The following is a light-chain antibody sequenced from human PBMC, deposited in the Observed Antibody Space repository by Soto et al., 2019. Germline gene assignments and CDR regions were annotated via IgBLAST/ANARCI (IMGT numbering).Light chain of an antibody. CDR2: GAS. J-gene: IGKJ1*01. Sequence: EIEMTQSPATLSLAAGERVTLSFRASESVSTNLAWYQQKAGQAPRLLIYGASTRATGIPARFSGSGSGTEFTLTISSLQSEDFAVYYCQQYSIWRTFGQGTKVDIK. CDR3: QQYSIWRT. CDR1: ESVSTN. V-gene: IGKV3-15*01.